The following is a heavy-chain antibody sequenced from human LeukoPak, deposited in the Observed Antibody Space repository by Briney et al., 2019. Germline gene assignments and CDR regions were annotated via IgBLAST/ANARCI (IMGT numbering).Heavy chain of an antibody. Sequence: GGSLRLSCAASGFTFSSYGMHWVRQAPGKGLEWVAFIRYDGSNKYYADSVKGRFTISRDNSKNTLYLQMNSLTAEDTAVYYCAKDRVGATTPPDYWGQGTLVTVSS. CDR3: AKDRVGATTPPDY. J-gene: IGHJ4*02. V-gene: IGHV3-30*02. CDR2: IRYDGSNK. CDR1: GFTFSSYG. D-gene: IGHD1-26*01.